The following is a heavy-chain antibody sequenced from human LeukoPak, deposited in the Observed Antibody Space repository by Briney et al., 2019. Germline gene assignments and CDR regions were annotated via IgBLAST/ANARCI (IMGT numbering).Heavy chain of an antibody. CDR2: IYSGGST. J-gene: IGHJ6*03. V-gene: IGHV3-53*01. CDR1: GFTVSSNY. D-gene: IGHD3-10*01. CDR3: ARVYYGSGSLYYYYYYMDV. Sequence: PGGSLRLSCVASGFTVSSNYMSWVRQAPGKGLEWVSVIYSGGSTFYADSVKGRFTISRDNSKNTLYLQMNSLRAEDTAVYYCARVYYGSGSLYYYYYYMDVWGKGTTVTISS.